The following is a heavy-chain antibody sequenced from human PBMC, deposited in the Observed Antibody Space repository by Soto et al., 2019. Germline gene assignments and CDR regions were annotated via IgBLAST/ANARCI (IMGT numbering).Heavy chain of an antibody. J-gene: IGHJ6*02. D-gene: IGHD3-10*01. V-gene: IGHV4-39*01. Sequence: QLQLQESGPGLVKPSETLSLTCTVSGGSISSSSYYWGWIRQPPGKGLEWIGSIYYSGSSYYNPSLKSRVTISVDTSKNQFSLRLTSVTAADTAVYYCARQGVLFYYYSMDVWGQGTTVTVSS. CDR2: IYYSGSS. CDR1: GGSISSSSYY. CDR3: ARQGVLFYYYSMDV.